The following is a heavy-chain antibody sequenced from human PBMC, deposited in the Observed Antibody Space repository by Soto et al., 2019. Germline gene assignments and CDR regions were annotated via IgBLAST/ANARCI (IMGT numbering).Heavy chain of an antibody. CDR2: INHSGST. V-gene: IGHV4-34*01. D-gene: IGHD6-13*01. CDR1: GGSFSGYY. Sequence: SETLSLTCAVYGGSFSGYYWSWIRQPPGKGLEWIGEINHSGSTNYKPSLKSRVTISVDTSKNQFSLKLSYVTAADPAVYYCARGLGSSWLVDWFDPWGQGTLVTVSS. CDR3: ARGLGSSWLVDWFDP. J-gene: IGHJ5*02.